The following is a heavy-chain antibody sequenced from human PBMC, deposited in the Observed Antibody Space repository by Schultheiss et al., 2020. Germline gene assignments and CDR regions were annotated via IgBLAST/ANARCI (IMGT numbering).Heavy chain of an antibody. V-gene: IGHV3-21*01. CDR2: ISSDSIYI. CDR1: GFSFSTYS. D-gene: IGHD6-6*01. Sequence: GGSLRLSCAASGFSFSTYSMSWVRQAPGKGLEWVSSISSDSIYIYYADSVKGRFTISRDNARNSLDLQMNSLRAEDTAIYYCAKLSLAVRDSDYWGQGTLVTVS. CDR3: AKLSLAVRDSDY. J-gene: IGHJ4*02.